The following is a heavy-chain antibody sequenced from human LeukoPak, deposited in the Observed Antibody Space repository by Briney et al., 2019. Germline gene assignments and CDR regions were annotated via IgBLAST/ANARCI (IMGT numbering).Heavy chain of an antibody. CDR3: AKKGLDY. V-gene: IGHV3-30*18. J-gene: IGHJ4*02. CDR2: ISYDGSNK. Sequence: GGSLRLSCAASGFTFSSYGMHWVRQAPGKGLEWVAVISYDGSNKYYADSVKGRFTISRDNSKNTLYLQMNSLRAEDTAVYYCAKKGLDYWGQGILVAVSS. CDR1: GFTFSSYG.